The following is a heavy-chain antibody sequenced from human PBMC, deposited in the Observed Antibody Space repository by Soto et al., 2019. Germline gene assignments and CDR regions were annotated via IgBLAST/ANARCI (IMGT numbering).Heavy chain of an antibody. CDR3: ARGSYYDILTGYFSYYYYMDV. J-gene: IGHJ6*03. Sequence: QVQLQESGPGLVKPSQTLSLTCTVSGGSISSGGYYWSWIRQHPGKGLEGIGYIYYSGSTYYNPSRKSRVTIAVDTSKNQFSLKLSSVTAADTAVYYCARGSYYDILTGYFSYYYYMDVWGKGTTVTVSS. CDR1: GGSISSGGYY. V-gene: IGHV4-31*03. D-gene: IGHD3-9*01. CDR2: IYYSGST.